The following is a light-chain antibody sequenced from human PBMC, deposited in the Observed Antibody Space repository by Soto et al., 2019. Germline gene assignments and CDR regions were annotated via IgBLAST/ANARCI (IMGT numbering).Light chain of an antibody. V-gene: IGKV3-15*01. CDR1: QSVSNN. CDR2: GAS. J-gene: IGKJ2*01. CDR3: QQYNNWPPVT. Sequence: EIVKTQSPATLSVSPGERATLSCRASQSVSNNLAWYQQKPGQTPRLLIYGASTRATGIPVRFSGSGSGTEFTLTISSLQSEDFAVYYCQQYNNWPPVTFGQGTKLEIK.